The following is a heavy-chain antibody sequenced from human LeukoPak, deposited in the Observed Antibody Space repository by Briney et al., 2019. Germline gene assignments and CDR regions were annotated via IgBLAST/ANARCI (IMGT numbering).Heavy chain of an antibody. CDR1: GGSVSSYC. CDR3: AAQYSGYVRLDY. CDR2: ISHSGST. D-gene: IGHD5-12*01. Sequence: SETLSLTCTVSGGSVSSYCWSWIRQPPGKGLEWIGEISHSGSTNYNPSLKSRVTISVDTSKNQFSLKLSSVTAADTAVYYCAAQYSGYVRLDYWGQGTLVTVSS. J-gene: IGHJ4*02. V-gene: IGHV4-34*01.